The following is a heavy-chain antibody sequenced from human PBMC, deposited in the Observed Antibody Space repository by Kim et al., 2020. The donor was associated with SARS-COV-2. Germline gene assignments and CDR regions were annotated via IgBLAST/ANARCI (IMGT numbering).Heavy chain of an antibody. D-gene: IGHD5-18*01. Sequence: AQKCQGRVTMTRDTSTSTVYMELSSLRSEDTAVYYCAREPTAMVKYYFDYWGQGTLVTVSS. V-gene: IGHV1-46*01. J-gene: IGHJ4*02. CDR3: AREPTAMVKYYFDY.